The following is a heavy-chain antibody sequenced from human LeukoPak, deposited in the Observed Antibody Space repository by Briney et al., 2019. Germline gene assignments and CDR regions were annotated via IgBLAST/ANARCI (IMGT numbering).Heavy chain of an antibody. CDR3: AKMEGQRLYDYCMDV. CDR1: GFAFSNFA. Sequence: SGGSLRLSCAASGFAFSNFAMSWVRQAPGKGLEWVSAMSGSGYYTYYVDSVKGRFTISRDNSKNTLYLHMNSLRADDTAVYYCAKMEGQRLYDYCMDVWGRGTTVTVSS. CDR2: MSGSGYYT. D-gene: IGHD3-3*01. J-gene: IGHJ6*03. V-gene: IGHV3-23*01.